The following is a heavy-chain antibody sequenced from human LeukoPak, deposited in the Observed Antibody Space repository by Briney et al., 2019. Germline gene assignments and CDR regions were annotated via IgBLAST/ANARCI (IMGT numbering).Heavy chain of an antibody. Sequence: GGSLRLSCAASGFTFSNYAMSWVRQAPGKGLEWVAVIWYDGSNKYYADSVKGRFTISRDNSKNTLYLQMNSLRAEDTAVYYCARSGPGYHYYYYGMDVWGQGTTVTVFS. D-gene: IGHD1-1*01. CDR3: ARSGPGYHYYYYGMDV. CDR1: GFTFSNYA. V-gene: IGHV3-33*08. CDR2: IWYDGSNK. J-gene: IGHJ6*02.